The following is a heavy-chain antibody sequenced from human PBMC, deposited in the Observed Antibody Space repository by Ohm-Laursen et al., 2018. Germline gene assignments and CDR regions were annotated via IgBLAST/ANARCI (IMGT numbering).Heavy chain of an antibody. V-gene: IGHV3-66*01. D-gene: IGHD3-3*01. CDR3: ARDAPNYKTISGVVTALGMDV. CDR1: GFTFSDYY. CDR2: IYSGGST. J-gene: IGHJ6*02. Sequence: SLRLSCTASGFTFSDYYMSWVRQAPGKGLEWVSVIYSGGSTYYADSVKGRFTISRDNSKNTLYLQMNSLRAEDTAVYYCARDAPNYKTISGVVTALGMDVWGQGTTVTVSS.